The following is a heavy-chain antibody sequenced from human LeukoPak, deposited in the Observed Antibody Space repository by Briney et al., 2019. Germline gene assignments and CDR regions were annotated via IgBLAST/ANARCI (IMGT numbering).Heavy chain of an antibody. CDR3: ARGGTTREGFDY. Sequence: SETLSLTCTVSGGSISTYYWNWIRQLPGKGLEWIGNIYYSGSTNYNPSLKSRVTISVDTSKKQFSLKLSSVTAADTAVYYCARGGTTREGFDYWGQGTLVTVSS. J-gene: IGHJ4*02. D-gene: IGHD1-7*01. CDR2: IYYSGST. CDR1: GGSISTYY. V-gene: IGHV4-59*01.